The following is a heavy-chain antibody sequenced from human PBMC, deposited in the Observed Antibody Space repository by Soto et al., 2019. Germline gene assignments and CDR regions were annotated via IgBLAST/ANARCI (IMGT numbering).Heavy chain of an antibody. V-gene: IGHV1-69*02. CDR3: ATGFGSGSRAFDY. Sequence: QVQLVQSGAEVKKPGSSVKVSCKASGDTFNFYTINWVRQAPGLGLEWMGRFNPILSFSNSALKFQGRVTLTADKSTSTAYRVLSSLRSEDTAIDYCATGFGSGSRAFDYWGQGALVTVSS. CDR1: GDTFNFYT. CDR2: FNPILSFS. D-gene: IGHD3-10*01. J-gene: IGHJ4*02.